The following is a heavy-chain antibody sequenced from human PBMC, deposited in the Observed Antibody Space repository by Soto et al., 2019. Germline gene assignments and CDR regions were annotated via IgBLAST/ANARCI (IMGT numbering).Heavy chain of an antibody. CDR2: IYYIGST. Sequence: QVQLQESGPGLVKPSQTLSLTCTVSGGSISSGDYFWSWIRQHPGKGLEWIGYIYYIGSTYYNPSLKSRVSISVDPSKNQFSLKLSSVTAADTAVYYCASLVALTYCSGGTCYGGIDYWGQGTLVTVSS. CDR3: ASLVALTYCSGGTCYGGIDY. J-gene: IGHJ4*02. CDR1: GGSISSGDYF. V-gene: IGHV4-31*03. D-gene: IGHD2-15*01.